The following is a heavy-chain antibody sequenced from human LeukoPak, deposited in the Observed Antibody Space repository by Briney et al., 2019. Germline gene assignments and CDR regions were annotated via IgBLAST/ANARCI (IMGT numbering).Heavy chain of an antibody. CDR3: AKARGSGSDRPNWFDP. CDR1: GVTLGSYA. CDR2: IWHDGGNK. V-gene: IGHV3-30*02. J-gene: IGHJ5*02. Sequence: GGSLRLSWAVSGVTLGSYAMHWVRQAPGKGLEWVALIWHDGGNKYYADSVKGRFTISRDNSRNTLYLQMNSLRIEDTAVYYCAKARGSGSDRPNWFDPWGQGTLVTVSS.